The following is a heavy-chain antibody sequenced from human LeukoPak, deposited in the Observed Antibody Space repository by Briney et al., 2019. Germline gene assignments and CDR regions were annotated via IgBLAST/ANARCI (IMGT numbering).Heavy chain of an antibody. D-gene: IGHD2-21*02. V-gene: IGHV3-23*01. Sequence: GGSLRLSCAASGFTFSSYAMSWVRQAPGKGLEWVSAISGSGGSTYYADSVKGRFTISRDNSKNTLYLQMNSLRAEDTAVYYCAHIVVVTPGGYWGQGILVTVSS. CDR1: GFTFSSYA. CDR3: AHIVVVTPGGY. CDR2: ISGSGGST. J-gene: IGHJ4*02.